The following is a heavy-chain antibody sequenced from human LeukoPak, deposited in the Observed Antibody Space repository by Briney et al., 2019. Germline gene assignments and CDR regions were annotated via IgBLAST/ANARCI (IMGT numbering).Heavy chain of an antibody. CDR1: GGTFSSYD. J-gene: IGHJ6*03. Sequence: ASVKVSCKASGGTFSSYDINWVRQATGQGLEWMGWMNPNSGNTGYAQKFQGRVTITRNTSISTAYMELSSLRSEDTAVYYCARGPKYYYYYYMDVWGKGTTVTVSS. V-gene: IGHV1-8*03. CDR3: ARGPKYYYYYYMDV. CDR2: MNPNSGNT.